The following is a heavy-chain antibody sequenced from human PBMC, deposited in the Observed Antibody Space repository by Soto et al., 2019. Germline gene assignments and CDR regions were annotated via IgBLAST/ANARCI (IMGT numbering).Heavy chain of an antibody. CDR3: ARGVRHQPSAAGTGWFDP. CDR1: GFTFSSYA. D-gene: IGHD6-13*01. V-gene: IGHV3-30-3*01. CDR2: ISYDGSNK. Sequence: QVQLVESGGGVVQPGRSLRLSCAASGFTFSSYAMHWVRQAPGKGLDWVAVISYDGSNKYYADSVKGRFTISRDNSKNTLYLQMNSLRAEDTAVYYSARGVRHQPSAAGTGWFDPWGQGTLVTVSS. J-gene: IGHJ5*02.